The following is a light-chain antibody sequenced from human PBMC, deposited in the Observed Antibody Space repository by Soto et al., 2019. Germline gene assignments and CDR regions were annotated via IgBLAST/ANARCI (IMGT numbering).Light chain of an antibody. V-gene: IGKV1-9*01. CDR3: QQLNSYPRT. CDR2: AAS. Sequence: PSTLSGSVGDRVTITCRASQTISSWLAWYQQKPGKAPKLLIYAASTLQIGVPSRFSGSGSGTECTLTISSLQPEDFATYYCQQLNSYPRTFGQGTKVEIK. CDR1: QTISSW. J-gene: IGKJ1*01.